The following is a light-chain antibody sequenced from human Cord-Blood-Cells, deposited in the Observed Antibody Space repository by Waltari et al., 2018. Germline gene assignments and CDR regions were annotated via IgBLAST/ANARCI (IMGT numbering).Light chain of an antibody. V-gene: IGLV3-1*01. CDR1: KSGDKY. CDR3: QACDSSTAWV. CDR2: QDS. Sequence: SYELTQQPSVSVSPGQTASITCSGAKSGDKYACWYQQKPGQSPVLVIYQDSKRPSGIPERFSGSNSGNTATLTISGTQAMDEADYYCQACDSSTAWVFGGGTKLTVL. J-gene: IGLJ3*02.